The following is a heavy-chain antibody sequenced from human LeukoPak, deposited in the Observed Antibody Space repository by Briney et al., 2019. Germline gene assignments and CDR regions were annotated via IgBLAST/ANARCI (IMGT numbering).Heavy chain of an antibody. J-gene: IGHJ4*02. CDR2: ISTSSNFI. CDR1: GFTFRTYR. CDR3: ARHGDYQFDY. Sequence: GGSLRLSCAASGFTFRTYRMNWVRQAPGKGLEWVSTISTSSNFIYYADSVKGRFTISRDNAKNSLYLQMNSLRAEDTAVYYCARHGDYQFDYWGQGTLVTVSS. D-gene: IGHD4-17*01. V-gene: IGHV3-21*06.